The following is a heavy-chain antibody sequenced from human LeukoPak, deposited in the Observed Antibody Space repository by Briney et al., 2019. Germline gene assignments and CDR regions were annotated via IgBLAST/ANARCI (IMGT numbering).Heavy chain of an antibody. CDR3: ARGGALDI. J-gene: IGHJ3*02. D-gene: IGHD4/OR15-4a*01. CDR1: GFTVSDNY. Sequence: PGGSLRLSCAASGFTVSDNYMTWVRQAPGEGLEWVSLISNGGNTYYEDSVKGRFTISRDISQNMLYLQMNSLRAEDTAVYYCARGGALDIWGQGTMVIVS. V-gene: IGHV3-53*01. CDR2: ISNGGNT.